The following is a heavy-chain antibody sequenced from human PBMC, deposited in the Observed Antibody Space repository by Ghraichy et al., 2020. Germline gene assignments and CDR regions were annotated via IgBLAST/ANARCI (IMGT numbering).Heavy chain of an antibody. D-gene: IGHD2-2*01. CDR1: GFTFSTYA. Sequence: GGSPRLSCAASGFTFSTYAMSWVRQAPVKGLEWVSGIDGSGASTNYADSVKGRFTISRDNSKNTLYLQMDSLTAEDTAVYYCARALRGSASSYWGQGTLVTVSS. V-gene: IGHV3-23*01. J-gene: IGHJ4*02. CDR3: ARALRGSASSY. CDR2: IDGSGAST.